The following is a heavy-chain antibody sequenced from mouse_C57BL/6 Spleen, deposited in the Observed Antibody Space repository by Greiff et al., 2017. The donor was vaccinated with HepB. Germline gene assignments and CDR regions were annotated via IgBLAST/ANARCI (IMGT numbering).Heavy chain of an antibody. D-gene: IGHD2-2*01. Sequence: EVQLVESEGGLVQPGSSMKLSCTASGFTFSDYYMAWVRQVPEKGLEWVANINYDGSSTYYLDSLKSRFIISRDNAKNILYLQMSSLKSEDTATYYCARAGGYDGAWFAYWGQGTLVTVSA. CDR2: INYDGSST. V-gene: IGHV5-16*01. CDR3: ARAGGYDGAWFAY. J-gene: IGHJ3*01. CDR1: GFTFSDYY.